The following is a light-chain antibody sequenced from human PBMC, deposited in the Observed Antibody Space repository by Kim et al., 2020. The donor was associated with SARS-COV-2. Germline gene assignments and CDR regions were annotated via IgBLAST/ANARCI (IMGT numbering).Light chain of an antibody. V-gene: IGKV3-15*01. CDR3: HHYDSWPLA. CDR2: RAS. Sequence: EIVMTQSPATLSVSPGERATLSCRASQSVGANLAWYQQKPGLTPRLLIYRASTRATGIPARFSGSGSGTEFALTISSLQSEDFAVYYCHHYDSWPLAFGGGTKLEI. CDR1: QSVGAN. J-gene: IGKJ4*01.